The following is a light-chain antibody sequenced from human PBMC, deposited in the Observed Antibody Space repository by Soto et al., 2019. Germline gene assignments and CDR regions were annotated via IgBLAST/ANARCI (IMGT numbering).Light chain of an antibody. Sequence: EIVLTQSPATLSLSPGERATLSCRASQSVSSYLAWYQQIPGQAPRLLIYVASNRATGIPARFSGSGSGTHFTLTVSSLEAEDVGVYYCRERSNWSYTFGQGTKLEIK. CDR2: VAS. CDR1: QSVSSY. V-gene: IGKV3-11*01. CDR3: RERSNWSYT. J-gene: IGKJ2*01.